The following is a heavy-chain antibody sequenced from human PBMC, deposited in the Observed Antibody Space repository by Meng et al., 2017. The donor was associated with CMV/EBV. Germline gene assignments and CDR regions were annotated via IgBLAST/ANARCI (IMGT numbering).Heavy chain of an antibody. J-gene: IGHJ6*02. CDR3: AREGDPGDLPSSYYYGMDV. D-gene: IGHD7-27*01. V-gene: IGHV3-53*01. CDR1: GFTVSSNY. Sequence: GGSLRLSCAASGFTVSSNYMSWVRQAPGKGLEWVSVIYSGGSTYYADSVKGRFTISRDNSKNTLYLQMNSLRAEDTAVYYSAREGDPGDLPSSYYYGMDVWGQGTTVTVSS. CDR2: IYSGGST.